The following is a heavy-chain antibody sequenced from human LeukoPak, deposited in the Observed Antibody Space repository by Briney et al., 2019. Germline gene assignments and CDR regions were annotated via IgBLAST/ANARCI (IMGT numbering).Heavy chain of an antibody. CDR1: GYTFTGYY. CDR2: INPNSGGT. D-gene: IGHD3-3*01. CDR3: ARGYDFWSGYYTPRNPLDY. Sequence: ASVKVSCKASGYTFTGYYMHWVRQSPGQGLEWMGWINPNSGGTNYAQKFQGRVTMTRDTSISTAYMELSRLRSDDTAVYYCARGYDFWSGYYTPRNPLDYWGQGTLVTVSS. V-gene: IGHV1-2*02. J-gene: IGHJ4*02.